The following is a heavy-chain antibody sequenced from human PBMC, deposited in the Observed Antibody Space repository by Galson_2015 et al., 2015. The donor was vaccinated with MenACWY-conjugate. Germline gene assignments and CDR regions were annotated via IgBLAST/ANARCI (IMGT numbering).Heavy chain of an antibody. D-gene: IGHD3-22*01. CDR1: GFTFSSFA. CDR3: VKGRYYDSGGYNLI. Sequence: SLRLSCAASGFTFSSFAMHWVRQAPGKGLEHVSAISTNGGITYYADSVKGRFTISRDNSKNTLYLQMSSLRAEDTALYYCVKGRYYDSGGYNLIWGQGTLVTVSS. CDR2: ISTNGGIT. V-gene: IGHV3-64D*06. J-gene: IGHJ4*02.